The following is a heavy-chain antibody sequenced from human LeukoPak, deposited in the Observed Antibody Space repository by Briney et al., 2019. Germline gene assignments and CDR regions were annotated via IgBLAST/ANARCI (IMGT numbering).Heavy chain of an antibody. CDR1: GGSPSSYY. V-gene: IGHV4-59*01. D-gene: IGHD6-6*01. CDR3: ARLPDEDNSSSPWSCLDP. J-gene: IGHJ5*02. Sequence: PSQTLSLTRTVSGGSPSSYYWSWVRQPPGKGLEWVGYIYYSGSTNYNPSLKSRVTISVDTSKHQFSPKLSSVTAADTAVYYCARLPDEDNSSSPWSCLDPWGQGTLVTVSS. CDR2: IYYSGST.